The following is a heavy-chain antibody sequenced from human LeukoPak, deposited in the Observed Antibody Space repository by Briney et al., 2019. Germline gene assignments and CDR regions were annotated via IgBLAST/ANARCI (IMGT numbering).Heavy chain of an antibody. CDR2: INHSGST. D-gene: IGHD6-19*01. CDR1: GGSFSGYY. J-gene: IGHJ4*02. Sequence: SETLSLTCAVYGGSFSGYYWSWIRQPPGKGLEWIGEINHSGSTNYNPSLKSRVTISVDTSKNQFSLKLSSVTAADTAVYYCARGQPDQYSSGWYFPNTYYFDYWGQGTLVTVSS. V-gene: IGHV4-34*01. CDR3: ARGQPDQYSSGWYFPNTYYFDY.